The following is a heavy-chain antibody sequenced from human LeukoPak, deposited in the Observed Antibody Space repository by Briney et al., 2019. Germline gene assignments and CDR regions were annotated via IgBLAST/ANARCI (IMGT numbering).Heavy chain of an antibody. CDR2: ISWNSGSI. J-gene: IGHJ1*01. CDR3: AKGLVTSLAEYFQH. V-gene: IGHV3-9*01. CDR1: GFTFDDYA. D-gene: IGHD3-9*01. Sequence: GGSLRLSCAASGFTFDDYAMPWVRQAPGKGLEWVSGISWNSGSIGYADSVKGRFTISRDNAKNSLYLQMNSLRAEDTALYYCAKGLVTSLAEYFQHWGQGTLVTVSS.